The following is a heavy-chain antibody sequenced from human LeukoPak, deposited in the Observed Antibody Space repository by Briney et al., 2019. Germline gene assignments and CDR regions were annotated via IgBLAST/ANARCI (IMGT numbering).Heavy chain of an antibody. Sequence: SETLSLTCAVYGGSFSGYYWSWIRQPPGKGLEWIGEINHSGSTNYNPSLKSRVTISVDTSKNQFSLKLSSVTATDTAVYYCARNRFSEWFPAGLSTYYYYMDVWGKGTTVTVSS. CDR2: INHSGST. J-gene: IGHJ6*03. CDR1: GGSFSGYY. V-gene: IGHV4-34*01. CDR3: ARNRFSEWFPAGLSTYYYYMDV. D-gene: IGHD3-3*01.